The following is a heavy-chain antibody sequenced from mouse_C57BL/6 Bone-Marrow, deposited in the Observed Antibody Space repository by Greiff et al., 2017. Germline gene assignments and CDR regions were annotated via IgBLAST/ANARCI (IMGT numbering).Heavy chain of an antibody. CDR2: IDPSDSYT. CDR1: GYTFTSYW. Sequence: VQLQQPGAELVRPGTSVKLSCKASGYTFTSYWMHWVKQRPGQGLEWIGVIDPSDSYTNYTQQFKGKATLTVDTSSSAAYMQLSSVTSEDSAVYYCARSRLSYAMDYWGQGTSVTVSS. J-gene: IGHJ4*01. CDR3: ARSRLSYAMDY. V-gene: IGHV1-59*01.